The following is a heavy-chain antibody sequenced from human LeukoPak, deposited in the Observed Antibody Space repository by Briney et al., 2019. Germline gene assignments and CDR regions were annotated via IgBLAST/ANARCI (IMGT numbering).Heavy chain of an antibody. D-gene: IGHD3-22*01. J-gene: IGHJ4*02. Sequence: GGSLRLSCAASGFTFSSYAMSWVRQAPGKGLEWVSAITDSGGSTYYADSVKGRFTISRDNAKNSLYLQMNSLRAEDTAVYYCARDQARYYYDSSGYWLYWGQGTLVTVSS. V-gene: IGHV3-23*01. CDR2: ITDSGGST. CDR1: GFTFSSYA. CDR3: ARDQARYYYDSSGYWLY.